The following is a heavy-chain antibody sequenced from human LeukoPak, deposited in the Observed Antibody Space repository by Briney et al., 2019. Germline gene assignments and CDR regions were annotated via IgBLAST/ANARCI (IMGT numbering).Heavy chain of an antibody. CDR2: MSPNSGNT. D-gene: IGHD3-3*01. CDR1: GYTSTSYD. Sequence: GASVKVSCKASGYTSTSYDINWVRQATGQGLEWMGWMSPNSGNTGYAQKFQGRVTMTRNTSISTAYMELSSLRSEDTAVYYCARGRRITIFGVVIYQQDYYYMDVWGKGTTVTVSS. V-gene: IGHV1-8*01. J-gene: IGHJ6*03. CDR3: ARGRRITIFGVVIYQQDYYYMDV.